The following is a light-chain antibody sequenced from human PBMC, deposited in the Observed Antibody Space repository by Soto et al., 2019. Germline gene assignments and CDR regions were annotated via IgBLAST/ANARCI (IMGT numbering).Light chain of an antibody. V-gene: IGKV3D-20*01. CDR3: QQYGSSSIT. CDR1: RVLGAAY. J-gene: IGKJ5*01. CDR2: DAS. Sequence: IGLTSSPPTLFFSPGKKAPPSSGASRVLGAAYLAWYQRKPGLGPSPFSFDASSRATGIPDRFSGSGSGTDFTLTISRLEPEDFAVYYCQQYGSSSITFGQGTRLEIK.